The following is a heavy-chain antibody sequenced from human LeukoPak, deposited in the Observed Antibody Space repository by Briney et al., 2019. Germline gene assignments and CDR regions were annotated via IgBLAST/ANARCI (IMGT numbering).Heavy chain of an antibody. CDR2: ISGSGGST. V-gene: IGHV3-23*01. Sequence: GGSLRLSCAASGFTLSSYGMSWVRQAPGKGLEWVSAISGSGGSTYYADSVKGRFTISRDNSKNTLYLQMNSLRAEDTAVYYCAKAHMVRGLYYFDYWGQGTLVTVSS. CDR3: AKAHMVRGLYYFDY. CDR1: GFTLSSYG. D-gene: IGHD3-10*01. J-gene: IGHJ4*02.